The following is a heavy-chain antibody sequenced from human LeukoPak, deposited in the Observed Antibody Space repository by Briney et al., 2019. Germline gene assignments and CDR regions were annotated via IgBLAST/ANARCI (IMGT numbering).Heavy chain of an antibody. V-gene: IGHV3-23*01. CDR3: ATAGWSRGKRHFVY. D-gene: IGHD2-15*01. CDR1: GFTFSSYA. Sequence: GGSLRLSCAASGFTFSSYAMSWVRQAPEKGLEWVSTISGSGGSTYYADSVKGRFTISRDNSKNTLYLQMNSLRAEDTAVYYCATAGWSRGKRHFVYWGQGTLVTVSS. J-gene: IGHJ4*02. CDR2: ISGSGGST.